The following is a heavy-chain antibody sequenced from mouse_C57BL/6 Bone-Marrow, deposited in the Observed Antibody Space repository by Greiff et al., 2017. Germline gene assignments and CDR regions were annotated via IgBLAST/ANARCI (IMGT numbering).Heavy chain of an antibody. CDR2: IHPNSGST. CDR3: ARNGYYYGISWFAY. Sequence: QVQLQQPGAELVKPGASVKLSCKASGYPFTSYWMHWVKQRPGQGLEWIGMIHPNSGSTNYNEKFKSKATLTVDKSSSTAYMQLSSLTSEDSAVYYCARNGYYYGISWFAYWGQGTLVTVSA. CDR1: GYPFTSYW. D-gene: IGHD1-1*01. V-gene: IGHV1-64*01. J-gene: IGHJ3*01.